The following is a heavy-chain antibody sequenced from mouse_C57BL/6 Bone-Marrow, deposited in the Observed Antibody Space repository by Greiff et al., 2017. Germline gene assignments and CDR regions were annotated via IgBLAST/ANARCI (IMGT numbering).Heavy chain of an antibody. CDR1: GYTFTSYW. V-gene: IGHV1-61*01. Sequence: QVQLQQPGAELVRPGSSVKLSCKASGYTFTSYWMDWVKQRPGQGLEWIGNIYPSDSETHYNQKFKDKATLTVDKSSSTAYMQLSSLTSEDSAVYYCAKASGSSRYAMDYWGQGTSVTVSS. D-gene: IGHD1-1*01. CDR2: IYPSDSET. CDR3: AKASGSSRYAMDY. J-gene: IGHJ4*01.